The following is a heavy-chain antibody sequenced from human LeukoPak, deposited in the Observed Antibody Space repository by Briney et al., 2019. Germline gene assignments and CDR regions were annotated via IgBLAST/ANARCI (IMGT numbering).Heavy chain of an antibody. CDR2: INHSGST. Sequence: PSETLSLTCAVYGGSFSGYYWSWIRQPPGKGLEWIGEINHSGSTNYNPSLKSRVTISVDTSKNQFSLKLSSVTAADTAVYYCARVGITIFGASYYYYGMDVWGQGTTVTVSS. D-gene: IGHD3-3*01. J-gene: IGHJ6*02. CDR3: ARVGITIFGASYYYYGMDV. V-gene: IGHV4-34*01. CDR1: GGSFSGYY.